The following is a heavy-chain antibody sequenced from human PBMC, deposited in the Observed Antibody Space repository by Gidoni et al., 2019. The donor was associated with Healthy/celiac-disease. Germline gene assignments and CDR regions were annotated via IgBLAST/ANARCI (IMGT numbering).Heavy chain of an antibody. CDR2: IYYSGST. CDR1: GGSISSGGYS. Sequence: QVQLQESGPGLVKPSQTLSLTCTVSGGSISSGGYSWSWIRQHPGKGLEWIGYIYYSGSTYYNPSLKSRVTISVDTSKNQFSLKLSSVTAADTAVYYCASEAAGSLDYGMDVWGQGTTVTVSS. CDR3: ASEAAGSLDYGMDV. D-gene: IGHD6-13*01. J-gene: IGHJ6*02. V-gene: IGHV4-31*03.